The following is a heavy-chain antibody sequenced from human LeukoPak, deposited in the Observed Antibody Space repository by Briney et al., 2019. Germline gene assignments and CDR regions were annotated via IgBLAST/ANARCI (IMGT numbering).Heavy chain of an antibody. J-gene: IGHJ6*02. Sequence: GASVKVSCKASGGTFISYAISWVRQAPGQGLEWMGGIIPIFGTANYAQKFQGRVTITADESTSTAYMELSSLRSEDTAVYYCARDRGYCSGGSCIPRYYGMDVWGQGTTVTVSS. CDR1: GGTFISYA. D-gene: IGHD2-15*01. CDR2: IIPIFGTA. V-gene: IGHV1-69*13. CDR3: ARDRGYCSGGSCIPRYYGMDV.